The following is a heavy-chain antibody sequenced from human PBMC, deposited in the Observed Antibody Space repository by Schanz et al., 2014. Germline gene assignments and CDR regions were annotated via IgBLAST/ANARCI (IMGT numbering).Heavy chain of an antibody. CDR3: ARDSGSHYVVDY. CDR1: AFIFRSYS. V-gene: IGHV3-48*01. D-gene: IGHD1-26*01. Sequence: EVKLLESGGGLVQPGGSLRLSCAASAFIFRSYSMHWVRQAPGKGLEWVSYISRSSSTIYYADSVRGRFTISRDNAKNSLYLQMNSLRAEDTAVYYCARDSGSHYVVDYWGQGTLVTVSS. J-gene: IGHJ4*02. CDR2: ISRSSSTI.